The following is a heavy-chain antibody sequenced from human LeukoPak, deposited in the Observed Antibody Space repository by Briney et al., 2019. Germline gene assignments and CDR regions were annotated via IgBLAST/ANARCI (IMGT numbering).Heavy chain of an antibody. CDR2: ISYDGSNK. V-gene: IGHV3-30*03. CDR1: GFTFSSYG. D-gene: IGHD1-26*01. J-gene: IGHJ3*02. Sequence: PGGSLRLSCAASGFTFSSYGMHWVRQAPGKGLEWVAVISYDGSNKYYADSVKGRFTISRDNSKSTLYLQMNSLRAEDTAVYLCARSVGAFDIWGQGTMVTVSS. CDR3: ARSVGAFDI.